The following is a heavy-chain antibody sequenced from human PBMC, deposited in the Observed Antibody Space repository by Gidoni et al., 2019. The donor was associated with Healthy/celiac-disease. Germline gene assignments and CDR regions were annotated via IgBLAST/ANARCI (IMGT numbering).Heavy chain of an antibody. CDR2: ISYDGSNK. Sequence: QVQLVESGGGVVQPGSSLSLYCAASGFTFRSYALDWVRQAPGKGLEWVAVISYDGSNKYYADSVKGRFTISRDNSKNTLYLQMNSLRAEDTAVYYCARDFRYCSGGSCSRFPMDVWGQGTTVTVSS. V-gene: IGHV3-30-3*01. CDR3: ARDFRYCSGGSCSRFPMDV. J-gene: IGHJ6*02. D-gene: IGHD2-15*01. CDR1: GFTFRSYA.